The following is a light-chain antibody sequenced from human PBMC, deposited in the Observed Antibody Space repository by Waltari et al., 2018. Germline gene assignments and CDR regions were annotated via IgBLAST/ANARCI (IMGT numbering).Light chain of an antibody. J-gene: IGKJ3*01. V-gene: IGKV3-15*01. CDR3: QQYNNWPLT. CDR2: DAS. CDR1: QTVTNK. Sequence: DIMMTQSPATLSVSPGDRATLSCGASQTVTNKLAWYQQTPGQAPRLLIYDASTRATGIPARFSGSQSGTEFTLTITSLQSEDFGIYYCQQYNNWPLTFGPGTKVDIK.